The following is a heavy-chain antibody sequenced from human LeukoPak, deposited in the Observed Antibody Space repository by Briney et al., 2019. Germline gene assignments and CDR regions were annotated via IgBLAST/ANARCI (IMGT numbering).Heavy chain of an antibody. CDR1: GGSFSGDF. D-gene: IGHD4-11*01. V-gene: IGHV4-34*01. J-gene: IGHJ6*03. Sequence: PSETLSLTCAVYGGSFSGDFWSWIRQSPGKGLEWIGEINHGGSTTYNPSLQSRVTISVDTSKNQFSLKLNSVTAADTAVYYCARLRGRAVTTVTYYYYYYMDVWGKGTTLTVSS. CDR3: ARLRGRAVTTVTYYYYYYMDV. CDR2: INHGGST.